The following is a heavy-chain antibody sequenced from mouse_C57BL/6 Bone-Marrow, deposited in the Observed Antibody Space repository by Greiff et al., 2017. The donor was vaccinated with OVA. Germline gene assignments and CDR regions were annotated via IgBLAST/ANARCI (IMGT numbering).Heavy chain of an antibody. Sequence: QVQLKQPGAELVKPGASVKLSCKASGYTFTSYWMHWVKQRPGQGLEWIGMIHPNSGSTNYNEKFKSKATLTVDKSSSTAYMQLSSLTSEDSAVYYCARGVYYGSIDWYFDVWGTGTTVTVSS. D-gene: IGHD1-1*01. CDR1: GYTFTSYW. CDR2: IHPNSGST. V-gene: IGHV1-64*01. J-gene: IGHJ1*03. CDR3: ARGVYYGSIDWYFDV.